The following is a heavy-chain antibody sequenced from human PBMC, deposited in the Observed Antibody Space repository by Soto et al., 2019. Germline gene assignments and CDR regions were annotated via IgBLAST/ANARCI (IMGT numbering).Heavy chain of an antibody. CDR1: GFSLSTHGMG. Sequence: QITVKESGLTLVKPTETLTLTCTFSGFSLSTHGMGVGWIRQPPGKALEWLALIYWDDDKRYSPSLRSRLTITRDTSTNQVDLTRTNMDPVDTATYSCARLTRGVYDLDRLWEKFDYWGQGILVTVSS. CDR3: ARLTRGVYDLDRLWEKFDY. J-gene: IGHJ4*02. V-gene: IGHV2-5*02. CDR2: IYWDDDK. D-gene: IGHD5-12*01.